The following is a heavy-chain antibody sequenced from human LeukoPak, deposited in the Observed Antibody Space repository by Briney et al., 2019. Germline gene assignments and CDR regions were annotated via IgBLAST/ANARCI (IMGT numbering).Heavy chain of an antibody. J-gene: IGHJ4*02. CDR3: ARDLNSSGSY. Sequence: GGSLRLSCAASGFTFSRYWMSWVRQAPGKGLEWVSVIHSGGKTYYADPVKGRFTISRDNSKNTLYLQMNSLRAEDTAVYYCARDLNSSGSYWGQGTLVTVSS. CDR1: GFTFSRYW. CDR2: IHSGGKT. V-gene: IGHV3-53*01. D-gene: IGHD3-22*01.